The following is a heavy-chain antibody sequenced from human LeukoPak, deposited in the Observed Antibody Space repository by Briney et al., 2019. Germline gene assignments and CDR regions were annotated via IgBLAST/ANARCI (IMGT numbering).Heavy chain of an antibody. J-gene: IGHJ4*02. V-gene: IGHV3-15*01. CDR3: TTGPGSGGFDY. Sequence: PGGSLRLSCAASGFTFSNAWMSWVRQAPGKGLEGVGRIKSKTDGGTTDYAAPVKGRFTISRDDSKNTLYLQMNSLKAEDTAVYYCTTGPGSGGFDYWGQGTLVTVS. CDR2: IKSKTDGGTT. CDR1: GFTFSNAW. D-gene: IGHD1-14*01.